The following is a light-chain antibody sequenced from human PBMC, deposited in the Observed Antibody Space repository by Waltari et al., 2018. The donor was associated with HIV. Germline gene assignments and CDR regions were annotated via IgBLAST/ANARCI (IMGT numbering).Light chain of an antibody. CDR3: CSYAGSYTYV. CDR1: SSDVGGYNY. Sequence: QSALTQPRSVSGSPGQSVTISCTGTSSDVGGYNYVSWYQQHPGKAPRLMSYDVNRRPSGVPGRFSGSKSGNTASLTVSGLQAEDEADYYCCSYAGSYTYVFGTGTEVTVL. J-gene: IGLJ1*01. V-gene: IGLV2-11*01. CDR2: DVN.